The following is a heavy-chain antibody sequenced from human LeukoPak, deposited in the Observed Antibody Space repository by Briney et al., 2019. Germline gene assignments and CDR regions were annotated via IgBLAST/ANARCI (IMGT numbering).Heavy chain of an antibody. J-gene: IGHJ6*03. V-gene: IGHV1-8*03. D-gene: IGHD5/OR15-5a*01. CDR1: GYTFTSYD. CDR3: ARSTYYYYMDV. CDR2: MNPNSGNT. Sequence: GASVKVSCKTSGYTFTSYDINWVRQATGQGLEWMGWMNPNSGNTGYAQKFQGRVTITRNTSISTAYMELSSLRSEDTAVYYCARSTYYYYMDVWGKGTTVTVSS.